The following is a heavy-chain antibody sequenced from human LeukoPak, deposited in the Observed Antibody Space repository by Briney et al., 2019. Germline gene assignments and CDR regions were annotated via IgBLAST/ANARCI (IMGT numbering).Heavy chain of an antibody. CDR2: TYYRSKWYN. J-gene: IGHJ4*02. D-gene: IGHD2-15*01. V-gene: IGHV6-1*01. Sequence: SQTLSLTCAISGDSVSSNSAAWNWIRQSPSRGLEWLGRTYYRSKWYNGYAVSVKSRITINPDTSKNQFSLQLNSVTPEDTAVYYCARSLGYCSGGSCYPHDNFDYWGQGTLVTVSS. CDR3: ARSLGYCSGGSCYPHDNFDY. CDR1: GDSVSSNSAA.